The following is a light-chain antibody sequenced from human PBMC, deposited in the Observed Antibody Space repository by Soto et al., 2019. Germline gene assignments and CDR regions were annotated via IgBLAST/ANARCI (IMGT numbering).Light chain of an antibody. CDR3: GTWDSSMSAYV. CDR2: DNN. Sequence: QSVLTQPPSVSAAPGQKVTISCSGSSSNIGDNYVSWYQQFPGTAPKLLIYDNNKRPSGIPARFSGSKSGTSATLGITGLQNGDEADYYCGTWDSSMSAYVLGTGTKVTVL. J-gene: IGLJ1*01. CDR1: SSNIGDNY. V-gene: IGLV1-51*01.